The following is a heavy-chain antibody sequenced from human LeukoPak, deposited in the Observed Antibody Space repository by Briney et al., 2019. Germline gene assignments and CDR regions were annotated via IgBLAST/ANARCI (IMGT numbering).Heavy chain of an antibody. CDR3: ARERGYSYGYGDY. V-gene: IGHV3-21*01. CDR2: ISSSSSYI. J-gene: IGHJ4*02. Sequence: PGGSLRLSCAASGFTFSSYNMNWLHQAPGKGLEWVSSISSSSSYIYYADSVKGRFTISRDNAKNSLYLQMNSLRAEDTAVYYCARERGYSYGYGDYWGQGTLVTVSS. CDR1: GFTFSSYN. D-gene: IGHD5-18*01.